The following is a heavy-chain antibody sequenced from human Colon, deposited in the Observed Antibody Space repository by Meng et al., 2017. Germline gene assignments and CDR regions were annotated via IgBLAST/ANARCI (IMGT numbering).Heavy chain of an antibody. V-gene: IGHV4-61*08. Sequence: QVPLQESGPGLVRPSETLSLTCTVSGGSVTITGYYWSWIRQSPGKGLEWIGYIYYTGTTNYNPSLKSRVTISVDTSKNQFSLKLSSVTPADTAVYFCARDNLLTSGSRFCFDYWGQGALVTVSS. CDR1: GGSVTITGYY. J-gene: IGHJ4*02. CDR3: ARDNLLTSGSRFCFDY. CDR2: IYYTGTT. D-gene: IGHD6-19*01.